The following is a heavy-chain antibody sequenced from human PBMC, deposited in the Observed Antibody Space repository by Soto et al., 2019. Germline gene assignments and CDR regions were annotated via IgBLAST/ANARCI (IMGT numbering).Heavy chain of an antibody. CDR1: GGSISSGGYF. CDR3: ARSYNLYGMDV. V-gene: IGHV4-31*11. D-gene: IGHD3-10*01. CDR2: IYYSGST. J-gene: IGHJ6*02. Sequence: QVQLQESCPGLVKPSQTLSLTCAVSGGSISSGGYFWSWIRQHPGKGLEWIGYIYYSGSTSYNPSLQSRVTISVDTSKNEFAVKLSSVTAADTAVYYCARSYNLYGMDVWGQGTTVTVSS.